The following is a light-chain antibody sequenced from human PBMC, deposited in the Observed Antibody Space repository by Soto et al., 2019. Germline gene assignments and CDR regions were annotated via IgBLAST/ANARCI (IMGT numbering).Light chain of an antibody. V-gene: IGLV2-14*01. CDR1: SSDVGGYTY. CDR2: DVT. J-gene: IGLJ1*01. CDR3: CSCTRSNTYF. Sequence: SVLPQPASVSGSPGQSITISCTGTSSDVGGYTYVSWYQQHPGKAPKLMIYDVTYRPSGVSSRFSGSKSGNTASLTISGLQAEDEADYYCCSCTRSNTYFFGTGTKVTVL.